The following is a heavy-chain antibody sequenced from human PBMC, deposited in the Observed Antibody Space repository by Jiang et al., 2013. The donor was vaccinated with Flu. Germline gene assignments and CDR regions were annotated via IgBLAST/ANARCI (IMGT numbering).Heavy chain of an antibody. Sequence: FTFSDYVIMHWVRQAPGKGLEWLAVISSDGSNEYYADSVKGRFTISNDNSGNTLKLQMNSLRAEDTAVYYCVREPPTQCSTTRCYIYGMDVWGQGTTVTVSS. CDR2: ISSDGSNE. D-gene: IGHD2-2*01. CDR1: FTFSDYV. CDR3: VREPPTQCSTTRCYIYGMDV. J-gene: IGHJ6*02. V-gene: IGHV3-30*04.